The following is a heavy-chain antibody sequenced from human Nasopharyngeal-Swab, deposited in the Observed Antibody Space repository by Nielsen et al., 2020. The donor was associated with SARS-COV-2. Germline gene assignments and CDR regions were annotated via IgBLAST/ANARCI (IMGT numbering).Heavy chain of an antibody. CDR3: ARAVDIVVVVAASDY. Sequence: VRQMPGKGLEWVSYISRSSSTLSSSASVKRRFTISRDNAKNSLYLQMNSLRAEDTAVYYCARAVDIVVVVAASDYWGQGTLVTVSS. J-gene: IGHJ4*02. D-gene: IGHD2-15*01. V-gene: IGHV3-48*04. CDR2: ISRSSSTL.